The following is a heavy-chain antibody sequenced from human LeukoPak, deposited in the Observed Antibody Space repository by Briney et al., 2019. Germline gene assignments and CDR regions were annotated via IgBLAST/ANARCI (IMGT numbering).Heavy chain of an antibody. CDR2: ISPGGGTT. V-gene: IGHV3-23*01. J-gene: IGHJ4*02. CDR3: AKGWAYYDILTGLFDY. CDR1: GFTFSNEA. Sequence: GGSLRLSCAVSGFTFSNEAMGWVRQLRGGGLEWVSTISPGGGTTYYAESMKGRFTISRDNSKNTLYLQMNSLRAEDTAVYYCAKGWAYYDILTGLFDYWGQGTLVTVSS. D-gene: IGHD3-9*01.